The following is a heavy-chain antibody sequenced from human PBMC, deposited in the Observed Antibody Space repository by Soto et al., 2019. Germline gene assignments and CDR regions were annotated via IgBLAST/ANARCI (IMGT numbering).Heavy chain of an antibody. CDR3: TREGFWSGYYSINLDY. Sequence: AGGSLRLSCTASGFTFGDYAMSWFRQAPWKGLEWVGFIRSKAYGGTTEYAASVKGRFTISRDDSKSIAYLQMNSLKTEDTAVYYCTREGFWSGYYSINLDYPGQGPVVTLSS. CDR1: GFTFGDYA. V-gene: IGHV3-49*03. J-gene: IGHJ4*02. D-gene: IGHD3-3*01. CDR2: IRSKAYGGTT.